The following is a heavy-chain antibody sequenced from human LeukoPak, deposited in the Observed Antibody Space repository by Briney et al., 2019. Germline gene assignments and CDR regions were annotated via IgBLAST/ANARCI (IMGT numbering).Heavy chain of an antibody. Sequence: GGSLRLSCAASGFTFSSYAMHWVRQAPGKGLEWVAVISYDGSNKYYADSVKGRFTISRDNSKNTLYLQMNSLRAEDTAVYYCAITLLYCSSTSCFDYWGQGTPVTVSS. CDR1: GFTFSSYA. J-gene: IGHJ4*02. D-gene: IGHD2-2*01. CDR2: ISYDGSNK. CDR3: AITLLYCSSTSCFDY. V-gene: IGHV3-30*01.